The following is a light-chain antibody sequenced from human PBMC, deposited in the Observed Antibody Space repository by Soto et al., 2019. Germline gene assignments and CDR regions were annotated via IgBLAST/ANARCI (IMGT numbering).Light chain of an antibody. J-gene: IGKJ5*01. Sequence: EIVLTQSPGTLSLSQGEGATLSCRASQSVSSTYLAWYQQKPGQAPRLLIYGASSRATGIPDRFSGSGSGTYFTLTISRLEPEDFAVYYGQHDGTSPPITFGQGTRLEIK. CDR3: QHDGTSPPIT. V-gene: IGKV3-20*01. CDR2: GAS. CDR1: QSVSSTY.